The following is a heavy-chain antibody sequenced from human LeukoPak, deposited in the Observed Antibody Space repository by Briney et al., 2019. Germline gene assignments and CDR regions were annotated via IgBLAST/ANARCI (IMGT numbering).Heavy chain of an antibody. CDR3: ARGFEGSGNWFDP. CDR2: IIPIFGTA. V-gene: IGHV1-69*06. CDR1: GGTFSSYA. D-gene: IGHD6-25*01. Sequence: ASVKVSCKASGGTFSSYAISWVRQAPGQGLEWMGGIIPIFGTANYAQKFQGRVTITADKSASTAYMELSSLRSEDTAVYYCARGFEGSGNWFDPWGQGTLVTVSS. J-gene: IGHJ5*02.